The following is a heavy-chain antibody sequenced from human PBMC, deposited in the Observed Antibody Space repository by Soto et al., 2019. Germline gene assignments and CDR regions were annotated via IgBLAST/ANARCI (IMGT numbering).Heavy chain of an antibody. CDR3: APGPAPILRSFAWISKIGGFDV. V-gene: IGHV3-23*01. D-gene: IGHD3-9*01. CDR1: AFTFHNYA. CDR2: ISGSGGST. Sequence: EEQLMESGGGWVQPGGSLTLSCAASAFTFHNYAMSWVRRAPGKGLEWGSGISGSGGSTHYADSVKGRFTISSDNSNETVLLQMTRLRGDDMAVYYCAPGPAPILRSFAWISKIGGFDVWGQGRLVTVSS. J-gene: IGHJ3*01.